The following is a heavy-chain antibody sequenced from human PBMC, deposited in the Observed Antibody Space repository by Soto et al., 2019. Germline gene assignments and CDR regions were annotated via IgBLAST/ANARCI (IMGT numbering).Heavy chain of an antibody. CDR1: GFTFSNAW. CDR3: TTGGVTTVTYFDY. Sequence: EVQLVESGGGLVQPGGSLRLSCAASGFTFSNAWMNWVRQAPGKGLEWGGRIKSKTDGGTTDYAAPVKGRFTISRDDSKNTLYLQMNSLKTEDTAVYYCTTGGVTTVTYFDYWGQGTLVTVSA. V-gene: IGHV3-15*07. D-gene: IGHD4-17*01. CDR2: IKSKTDGGTT. J-gene: IGHJ4*02.